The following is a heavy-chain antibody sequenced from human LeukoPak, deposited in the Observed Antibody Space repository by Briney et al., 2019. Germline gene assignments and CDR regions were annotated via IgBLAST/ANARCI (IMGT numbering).Heavy chain of an antibody. D-gene: IGHD4-17*01. CDR3: STQRGPNYGSLDY. V-gene: IGHV3-48*01. CDR1: GFIFSSYS. Sequence: GGSVRLSCAAWGFIFSSYSMHWVRQARGKALEWISYFTSSSSTIYYAVSVKGRLNVSRDNAKNSLYLQLSSQRGDDAAIYYCSTQRGPNYGSLDYWGQGTLVTGSS. CDR2: FTSSSSTI. J-gene: IGHJ4*02.